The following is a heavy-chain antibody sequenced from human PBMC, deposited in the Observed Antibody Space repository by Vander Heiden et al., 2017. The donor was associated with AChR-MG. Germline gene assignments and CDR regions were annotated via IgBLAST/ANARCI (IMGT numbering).Heavy chain of an antibody. V-gene: IGHV3-23*01. CDR3: AKVGDSSGYYLDY. D-gene: IGHD3-22*01. J-gene: IGHJ4*02. Sequence: EVQLLESGGGLVQPGGSLRLSCAASGFPFSSYAMSWVRQAPGKGLEWVSAISGSGGSTYYADSVKGRFTISRDNSKNTLYLQRNSLRAEDTAVYYCAKVGDSSGYYLDYWGQGTLVTVSS. CDR1: GFPFSSYA. CDR2: ISGSGGST.